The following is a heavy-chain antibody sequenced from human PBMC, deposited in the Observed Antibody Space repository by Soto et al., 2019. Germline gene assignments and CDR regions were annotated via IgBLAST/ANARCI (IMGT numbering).Heavy chain of an antibody. Sequence: SETLSLTCTVSGGSISSYYWSWIRQPPGKGLEWIGYIYYSGSTNYNPSLKSRVTISVDTSKNQFSLKLSSVTAADTAVYYCARVGAAAAGTWAYYYYYMDVWGKGTTVTVSS. CDR2: IYYSGST. J-gene: IGHJ6*03. CDR1: GGSISSYY. CDR3: ARVGAAAAGTWAYYYYYMDV. V-gene: IGHV4-59*01. D-gene: IGHD6-13*01.